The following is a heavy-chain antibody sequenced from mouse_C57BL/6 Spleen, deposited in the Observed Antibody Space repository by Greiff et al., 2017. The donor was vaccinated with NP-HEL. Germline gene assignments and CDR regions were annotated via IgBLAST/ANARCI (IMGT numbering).Heavy chain of an antibody. V-gene: IGHV1-82*01. CDR3: ARSGGYRPWFAY. CDR1: GYAFSSSW. Sequence: VQLQQSGPELVKSGGSVKISCKASGYAFSSSWMNWVKQRPGKGLEWIGRSYPGDGDTNYNGKFKGKATLIADKSSSTAYMHLSSLASEDSAVYFCARSGGYRPWFAYWGQGTLVTVSA. D-gene: IGHD2-2*01. CDR2: SYPGDGDT. J-gene: IGHJ3*01.